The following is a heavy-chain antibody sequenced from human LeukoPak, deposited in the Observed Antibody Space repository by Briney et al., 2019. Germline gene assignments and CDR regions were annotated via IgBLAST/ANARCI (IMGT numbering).Heavy chain of an antibody. CDR3: ATLGYCSGGSCYSPSGSYAPLDY. CDR2: IIPILAIA. CDR1: GYTFTSYG. Sequence: SVKVSCKASGYTFTSYGISWVRQAPGQGLEWMGRIIPILAIANYAQKFQGRVTITADKSTSTAYMELSSLRSEDTAVYYCATLGYCSGGSCYSPSGSYAPLDYWGQGTLVTVSS. D-gene: IGHD2-15*01. J-gene: IGHJ4*02. V-gene: IGHV1-69*04.